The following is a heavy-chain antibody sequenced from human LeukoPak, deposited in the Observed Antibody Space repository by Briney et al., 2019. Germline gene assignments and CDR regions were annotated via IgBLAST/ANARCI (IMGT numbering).Heavy chain of an antibody. CDR2: ISAYNGNT. V-gene: IGHV1-18*01. J-gene: IGHJ5*02. CDR1: GYTFTSYG. CDR3: ARDTKRSRARWENLGIDP. D-gene: IGHD3-16*01. Sequence: GASVKASCKASGYTFTSYGISWVRQAPGQGLEWMGWISAYNGNTNYAQKLQGRVTMTTDTSTSTAYMELRSLRSDDTAVYYCARDTKRSRARWENLGIDPWGQGTLVTVSS.